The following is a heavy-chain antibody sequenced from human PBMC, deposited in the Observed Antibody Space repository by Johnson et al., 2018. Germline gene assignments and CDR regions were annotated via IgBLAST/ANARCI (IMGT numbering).Heavy chain of an antibody. V-gene: IGHV4-39*07. D-gene: IGHD2-2*01. CDR3: ARTSCLDAVDI. CDR2: ISYSGST. J-gene: IGHJ3*02. Sequence: QVQLQESGPGLVKPSETLSLTCTVSGGSISSSSYYWGWIRQPPGKGLEWIGSISYSGSTYYNPSLKSRVTISVDTSQNQFSLNLSSVTAADTAVYYCARTSCLDAVDIWGQGTMVTVSS. CDR1: GGSISSSSYY.